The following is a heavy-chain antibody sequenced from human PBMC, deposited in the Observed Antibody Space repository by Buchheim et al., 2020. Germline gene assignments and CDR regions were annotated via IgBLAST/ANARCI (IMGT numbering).Heavy chain of an antibody. Sequence: QLQLQESSPGLVKPSETLSLTCTVSGGSISSSSYYWGWIRQPPGKGLAWIGNIYYSGSTYYNPSLNSRVTISVDTSKNQFSLKLSSVTAADTAVYYCARAYYDSSGFTFGHWGQGTL. CDR1: GGSISSSSYY. CDR3: ARAYYDSSGFTFGH. D-gene: IGHD3-22*01. CDR2: IYYSGST. J-gene: IGHJ4*02. V-gene: IGHV4-39*01.